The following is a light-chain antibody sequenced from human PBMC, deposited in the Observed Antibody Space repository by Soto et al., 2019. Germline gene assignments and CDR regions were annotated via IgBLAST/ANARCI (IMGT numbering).Light chain of an antibody. J-gene: IGKJ1*01. CDR1: DSILSISNNKSY. Sequence: DIIMTQSPDSQAVSLGERATINCKSSDSILSISNNKSYLAWYQQKPGHPPKLLFYWASTRESGVPDRFSGRGVGTDFTLPISNLQPESGAGYYLQQYHEPPVTVGQGTKVEVK. V-gene: IGKV4-1*01. CDR2: WAS. CDR3: QQYHEPPVT.